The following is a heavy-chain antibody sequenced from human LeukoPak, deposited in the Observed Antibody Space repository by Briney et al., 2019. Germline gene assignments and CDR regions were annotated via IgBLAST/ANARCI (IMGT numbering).Heavy chain of an antibody. V-gene: IGHV1-69*13. J-gene: IGHJ4*02. CDR3: ARGTPVWEGHMWALYSDGDYFDY. Sequence: SAVKVSLLGCLGILSSYAISGVRPAPCQGVAGMGGIIPIFGTANYAQKFQGRVTITADESTSTAYMELSSLRSEDTAVYYCARGTPVWEGHMWALYSDGDYFDYWGQGTLVTVSS. CDR1: LGILSSYA. D-gene: IGHD1-26*01. CDR2: IIPIFGTA.